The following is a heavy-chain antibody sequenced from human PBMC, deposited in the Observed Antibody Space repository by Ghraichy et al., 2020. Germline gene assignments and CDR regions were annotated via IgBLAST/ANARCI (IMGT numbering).Heavy chain of an antibody. CDR1: GFTFSSHA. Sequence: GSLRLSCAASGFTFSSHAMSWVRQAPGKGLEWVSGIISSGGSTHYADSVKGRFTISRDNSKNTVYLQMNSLRAEDTAVYYCAKYYRNWDYDAFDIWGQGTMVTVSS. CDR2: IISSGGST. V-gene: IGHV3-23*01. J-gene: IGHJ3*02. CDR3: AKYYRNWDYDAFDI. D-gene: IGHD1-1*01.